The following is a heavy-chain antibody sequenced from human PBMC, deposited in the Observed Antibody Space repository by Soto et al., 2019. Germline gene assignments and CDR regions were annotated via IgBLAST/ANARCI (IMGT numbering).Heavy chain of an antibody. J-gene: IGHJ4*02. CDR2: IYYSGST. D-gene: IGHD2-21*02. Sequence: SETLSLTCTVSGGSISSGDYYWSWIRQPPGKGLEWIGYIYYSGSTNYNPSLKSRVTISVDTSKNQFSLKLSSVTAADTAVYYCARHNPLCGGDCYSFDYWGQGTLVTVSS. CDR1: GGSISSGDYY. V-gene: IGHV4-30-4*01. CDR3: ARHNPLCGGDCYSFDY.